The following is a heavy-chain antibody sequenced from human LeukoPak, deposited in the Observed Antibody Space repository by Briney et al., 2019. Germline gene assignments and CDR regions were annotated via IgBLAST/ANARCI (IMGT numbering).Heavy chain of an antibody. Sequence: PGGSLRLSCAASGFTFSSNSMNWVRQAPGKGLEWVGFIRSKAYGGTTEYAASVKGRFSISRDDSKSIAYLQMNSLKNEDTAVYYCTREEDYANWFDPWGQGTLVTVSS. D-gene: IGHD4-17*01. CDR3: TREEDYANWFDP. J-gene: IGHJ5*02. CDR1: GFTFSSNS. V-gene: IGHV3-49*04. CDR2: IRSKAYGGTT.